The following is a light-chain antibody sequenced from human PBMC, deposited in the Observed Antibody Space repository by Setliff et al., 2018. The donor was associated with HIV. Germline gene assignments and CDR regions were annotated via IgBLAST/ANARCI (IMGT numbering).Light chain of an antibody. CDR2: SNN. Sequence: QSVLTQPPSVSGTPGQWVTISCSGSSSNIGSNTVNWYQQLPGTAPKLLIYSNNQRPSGVPDRLFGSKSGTSASLAISGLQSGDEADYYCAAWDDSLNGYVFGTGTKVIVL. J-gene: IGLJ1*01. CDR1: SSNIGSNT. V-gene: IGLV1-44*01. CDR3: AAWDDSLNGYV.